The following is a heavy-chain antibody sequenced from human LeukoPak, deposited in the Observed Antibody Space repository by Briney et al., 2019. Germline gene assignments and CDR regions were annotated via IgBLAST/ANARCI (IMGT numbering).Heavy chain of an antibody. D-gene: IGHD6-19*01. J-gene: IGHJ4*02. CDR2: ISGSGGST. CDR3: AKGRGQWLGAINY. Sequence: GGSLRLSCAASGFTFSSYAMSWVRQAPGKGLEWVSGISGSGGSTYYADSVKGRFSISRDNSKNTLYLEMNSLRAEDTAVYYCAKGRGQWLGAINYWGQGTLVTVSS. CDR1: GFTFSSYA. V-gene: IGHV3-23*01.